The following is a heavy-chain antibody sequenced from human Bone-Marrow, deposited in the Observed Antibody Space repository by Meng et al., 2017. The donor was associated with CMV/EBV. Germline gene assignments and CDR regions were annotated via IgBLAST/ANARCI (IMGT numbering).Heavy chain of an antibody. V-gene: IGHV4-39*01. Sequence: SETLSLTCTVSGGSISSSSYYWGWIRQPPGKGLEWIGSIYFSGNTYYNPSLKSRVTISVDTSKNQFSLKLSSVTAADTAVYYGARDNLRCLEWLVPPQVYYYYGMDVWGQGTTVTVSS. CDR2: IYFSGNT. D-gene: IGHD3-3*01. CDR1: GGSISSSSYY. J-gene: IGHJ6*02. CDR3: ARDNLRCLEWLVPPQVYYYYGMDV.